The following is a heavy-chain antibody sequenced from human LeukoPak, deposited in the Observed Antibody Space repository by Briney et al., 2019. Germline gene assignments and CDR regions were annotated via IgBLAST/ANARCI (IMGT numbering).Heavy chain of an antibody. CDR3: ARDLSGPRDY. V-gene: IGHV3-74*01. CDR2: IKSDGSST. Sequence: GGSLRLSCAASGFSFSSYWMHWVRHAPGKGLVWVARIKSDGSSTDYADYVKGRFTISRDNAKNTLYLQMNSLRAEDTAVYYCARDLSGPRDYWGQGTLVTVSS. CDR1: GFSFSSYW. D-gene: IGHD3-3*01. J-gene: IGHJ4*02.